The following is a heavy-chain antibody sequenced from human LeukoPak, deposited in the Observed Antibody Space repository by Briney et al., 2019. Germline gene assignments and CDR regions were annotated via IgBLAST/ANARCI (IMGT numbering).Heavy chain of an antibody. CDR2: ISAYNGNT. V-gene: IGHV1-18*01. CDR3: ARDPAIVRGVIIRWFDP. J-gene: IGHJ5*02. D-gene: IGHD3-10*01. CDR1: GYTFTSYG. Sequence: ASVKVSCKASGYTFTSYGISWVRQAPGQGLEWMGWISAYNGNTNYAQKLQGRVTMTTDTSTSTAYMELRSLRSDDTAVYYCARDPAIVRGVIIRWFDPWGQGTLVTVSS.